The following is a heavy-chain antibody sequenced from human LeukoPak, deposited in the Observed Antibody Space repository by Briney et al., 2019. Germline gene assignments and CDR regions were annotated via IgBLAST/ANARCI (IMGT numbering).Heavy chain of an antibody. D-gene: IGHD1-26*01. CDR1: RYTFTVYY. CDR3: ARDLGSPYYFDY. CDR2: INPNSGGT. V-gene: IGHV1-2*02. Sequence: AASVRVSCKASRYTFTVYYIHWVRQAPGQGPEWMGWINPNSGGTDYAQKFQGRVTMTRDTSISTAYMELSRLRSDDTAVYYCARDLGSPYYFDYWGQGTLVTVSS. J-gene: IGHJ4*02.